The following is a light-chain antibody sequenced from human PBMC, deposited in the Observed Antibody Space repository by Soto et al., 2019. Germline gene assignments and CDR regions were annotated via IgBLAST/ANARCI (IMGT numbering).Light chain of an antibody. Sequence: NFMLTQPHSVSASPGKTVTISCTGSSGSIATNYVQWYQQRPGSAPTTVIYEDNQRPSGVPDRFSGSIDRSSNSASLTISGLKTEDEADYYCQSYDSSNRGVFGGGTKLTVL. J-gene: IGLJ2*01. CDR3: QSYDSSNRGV. V-gene: IGLV6-57*02. CDR2: EDN. CDR1: SGSIATNY.